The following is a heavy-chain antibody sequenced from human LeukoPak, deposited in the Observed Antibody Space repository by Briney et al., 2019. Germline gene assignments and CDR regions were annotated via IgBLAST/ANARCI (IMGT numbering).Heavy chain of an antibody. J-gene: IGHJ3*02. CDR1: GGSISSYY. Sequence: SETLSLTCTVSGGSISSYYWSWIRQPPGKGLEWIGYIYYSGSTNYNPSLKSRVTISVDKSKNQFSLQLSSVTTADTAVYYCARQDVATSHDAFDIWGQGTMVSVSS. CDR2: IYYSGST. V-gene: IGHV4-59*08. D-gene: IGHD5-12*01. CDR3: ARQDVATSHDAFDI.